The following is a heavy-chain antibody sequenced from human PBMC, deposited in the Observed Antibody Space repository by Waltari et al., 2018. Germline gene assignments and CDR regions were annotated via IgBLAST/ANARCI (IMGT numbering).Heavy chain of an antibody. V-gene: IGHV4-34*01. CDR3: ARGWLQVAPPYYYYMDV. CDR1: GGSFRGYY. CDR2: INHNASP. D-gene: IGHD6-19*01. Sequence: QVQLLQWGAGLLKPSETLSLTCAVYGGSFRGYYLSWLRQLPGKGLEWIGEINHNASPDYNPSLKSRATISIETSKNQFSLKLDSVTAADTGVYYCARGWLQVAPPYYYYMDVWDRGTAVTVSS. J-gene: IGHJ6*03.